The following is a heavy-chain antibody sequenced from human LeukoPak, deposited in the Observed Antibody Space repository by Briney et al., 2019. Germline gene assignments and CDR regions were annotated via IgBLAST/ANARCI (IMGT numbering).Heavy chain of an antibody. J-gene: IGHJ4*02. Sequence: PGRSLRLSCAASGFTFSSYGMHWVRQAPGKGQDWVAVISYDGSNKYYADSVKGRFTISRDNSKNTLYLQMNSLRAEDTAVYYCAKEPQYYYDSSGYHLGFDYWGQGTLVTVSS. CDR2: ISYDGSNK. V-gene: IGHV3-30*18. CDR1: GFTFSSYG. D-gene: IGHD3-22*01. CDR3: AKEPQYYYDSSGYHLGFDY.